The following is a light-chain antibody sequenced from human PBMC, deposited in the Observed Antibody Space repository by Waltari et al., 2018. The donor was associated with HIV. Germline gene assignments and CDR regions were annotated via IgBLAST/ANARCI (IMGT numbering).Light chain of an antibody. Sequence: EIVLTQPPRPPSFSRVERTKPPCRASQSVITTYSTCYQQKPRQAPRLLIYGAHKRVTGIADRFNGSGSGTDFTLTINRLEPEDFAVYFCQHCGTSPSWTFGQGTKLEIK. CDR1: QSVITTY. CDR2: GAH. V-gene: IGKV3-20*01. J-gene: IGKJ2*02. CDR3: QHCGTSPSWT.